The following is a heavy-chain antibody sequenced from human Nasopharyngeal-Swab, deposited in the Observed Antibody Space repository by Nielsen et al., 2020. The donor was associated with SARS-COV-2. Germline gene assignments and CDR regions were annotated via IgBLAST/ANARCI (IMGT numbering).Heavy chain of an antibody. V-gene: IGHV3-21*01. CDR2: ISSSRTYK. Sequence: GGPLRLSCAASGFTFSSFNMNWVRQAPGKGLEWVPSISSSRTYKYYPASVKGRFTISRDNAKNSLYLQMNSLRAEDTAVYYCARDGLDYDFWSAYFMDVWGQGTTVTVSS. CDR1: GFTFSSFN. CDR3: ARDGLDYDFWSAYFMDV. D-gene: IGHD3-3*01. J-gene: IGHJ6*02.